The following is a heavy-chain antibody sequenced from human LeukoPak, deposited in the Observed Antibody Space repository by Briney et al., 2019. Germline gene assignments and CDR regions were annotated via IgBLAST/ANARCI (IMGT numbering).Heavy chain of an antibody. CDR2: IRYDGSNK. Sequence: GGSLRLSCAASGFTFSGSAMHWVRQASGKGLEGVAFIRYDGSNKYYADSVKGRFTISRDNSKNTLYMQMNSVRGEDTAVYYSAKDKPAIHQVLDAFDIWGQGTMVTVSS. CDR3: AKDKPAIHQVLDAFDI. J-gene: IGHJ3*02. CDR1: GFTFSGSA. V-gene: IGHV3-30*02. D-gene: IGHD5-18*01.